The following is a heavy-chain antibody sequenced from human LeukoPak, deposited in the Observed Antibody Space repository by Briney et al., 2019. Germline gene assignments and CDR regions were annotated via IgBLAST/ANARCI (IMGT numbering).Heavy chain of an antibody. Sequence: ASVKVSCKASGYRFNNFGINWVRQAPGQGLEWMGWISADNGNTNYAQKFLGRVTMTTDTSTSTAYMELRSLRSDDTAVYYCARPGAAPVYGAFFDYWGQGTLVTVSS. CDR1: GYRFNNFG. CDR2: ISADNGNT. V-gene: IGHV1-18*01. D-gene: IGHD5/OR15-5a*01. J-gene: IGHJ4*02. CDR3: ARPGAAPVYGAFFDY.